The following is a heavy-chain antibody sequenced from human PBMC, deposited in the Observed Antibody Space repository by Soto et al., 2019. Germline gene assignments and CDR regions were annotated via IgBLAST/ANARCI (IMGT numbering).Heavy chain of an antibody. D-gene: IGHD5-18*01. V-gene: IGHV3-64D*09. J-gene: IGHJ4*02. CDR2: ISSDGGST. CDR1: GITFRGYA. Sequence: GGSRRLSGSASGITFRGYAMHWGRKAPGKGLEDGAAISSDGGSTYYADSVKGRLTISRANSKNTLYLQMSSLRAEDAAVYYCVKDQSGMATAYSFDYWGQGTLVTVSS. CDR3: VKDQSGMATAYSFDY.